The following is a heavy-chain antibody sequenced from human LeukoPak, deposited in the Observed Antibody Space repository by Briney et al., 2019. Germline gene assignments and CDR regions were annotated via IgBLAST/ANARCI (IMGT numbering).Heavy chain of an antibody. D-gene: IGHD6-13*01. CDR3: ARRVGSSSWYWFDP. V-gene: IGHV4-61*09. J-gene: IGHJ5*02. Sequence: SETLSLTCTVSGGSISSASYYWSWIRQPAGKGLEWIGHVYSSGSTNYNPSLKSRVTISADTSKNQFSLKLTSVTAADTAVYYCARRVGSSSWYWFDPWGQGTLVTVSS. CDR2: VYSSGST. CDR1: GGSISSASYY.